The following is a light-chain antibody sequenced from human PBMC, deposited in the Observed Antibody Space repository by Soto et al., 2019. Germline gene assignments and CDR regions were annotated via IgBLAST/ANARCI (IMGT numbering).Light chain of an antibody. V-gene: IGKV3-20*01. CDR2: GAS. CDR3: QQYGSSPLIS. J-gene: IGKJ5*01. CDR1: QSVSSSY. Sequence: VLTQSPGTLSLYPGERATLSFRASQSVSSSYLAWYQQKPGQAPRLLIYGASSRATGIPDRFSGSGSGRDFTLTISGLEPEDFAVYYCQQYGSSPLISFGQRTRLEI.